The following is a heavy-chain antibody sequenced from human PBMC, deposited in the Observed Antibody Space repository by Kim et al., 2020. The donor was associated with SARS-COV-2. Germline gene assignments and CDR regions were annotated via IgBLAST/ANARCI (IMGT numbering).Heavy chain of an antibody. CDR3: ASKQWRGIPPGDY. CDR1: GGSISSSSYY. J-gene: IGHJ4*02. CDR2: IYYSGST. Sequence: SETLSLTCTVSGGSISSSSYYWGWIRQPPGKGLEWIGSIYYSGSTYYNPSLKSRVTISVDTSKNQFSLKLSSVTAADTAVYYCASKQWRGIPPGDYWGQGTLVTVSS. D-gene: IGHD6-19*01. V-gene: IGHV4-39*01.